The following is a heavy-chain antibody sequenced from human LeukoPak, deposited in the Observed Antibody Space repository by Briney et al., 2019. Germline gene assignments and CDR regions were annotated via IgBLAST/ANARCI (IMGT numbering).Heavy chain of an antibody. D-gene: IGHD6-19*01. V-gene: IGHV3-7*01. Sequence: PGRSLRLSCAASGFTFSSYAMHWVRQAPGKGLEWVANIKQDGSEKYYVDSVKGRFTISRDNAKNSLYLQMNSLRAEDTAVYYCARDGGRFYYYYGMDVWGQGTTVTVSS. CDR3: ARDGGRFYYYYGMDV. CDR2: IKQDGSEK. CDR1: GFTFSSYA. J-gene: IGHJ6*02.